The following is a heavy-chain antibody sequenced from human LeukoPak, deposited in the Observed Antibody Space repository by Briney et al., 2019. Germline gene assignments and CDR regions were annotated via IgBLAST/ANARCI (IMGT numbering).Heavy chain of an antibody. Sequence: ASVKVSCKASGYTFTGYYMHWVRQAPGQGLEWMGWINPNSGGTDYAQKFQGRVTMTRDTSISTAYMELSRLRSDDTAVYYCASLSMIKVYYYYYYMDVRGKGTTVTVSS. D-gene: IGHD3-16*01. CDR3: ASLSMIKVYYYYYYMDV. V-gene: IGHV1-2*02. CDR1: GYTFTGYY. CDR2: INPNSGGT. J-gene: IGHJ6*03.